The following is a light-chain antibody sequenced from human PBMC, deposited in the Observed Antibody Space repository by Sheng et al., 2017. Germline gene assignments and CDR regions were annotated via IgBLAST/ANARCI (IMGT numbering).Light chain of an antibody. CDR2: DAS. J-gene: IGKJ4*01. V-gene: IGKV1-33*01. CDR3: QQYDTLPLT. CDR1: QDIGNS. Sequence: DIQLTQSPSSLSASVGDRVTITCQASQDIGNSLNWYQQKPGKAPRLLIFDASDLVRGVTSRFSGSGSGTEFKLTIDSLQPEDIATFYXQQYDTLPLTFGGGTKVEV.